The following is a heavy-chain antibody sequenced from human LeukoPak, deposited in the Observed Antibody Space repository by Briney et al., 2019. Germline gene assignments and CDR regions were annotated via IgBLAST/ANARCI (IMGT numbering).Heavy chain of an antibody. Sequence: ASVKVSCKASGYTFTSYDITWVRQAPGQGLEWMGWISGYNGNTNYAQKVQGRVTMTTDTSTSTAYMELRSLRSDDTAVYYCARDGAYHDSSGSYYGVGDDYWGQGTLVTVSS. V-gene: IGHV1-18*01. J-gene: IGHJ4*02. D-gene: IGHD3-22*01. CDR1: GYTFTSYD. CDR3: ARDGAYHDSSGSYYGVGDDY. CDR2: ISGYNGNT.